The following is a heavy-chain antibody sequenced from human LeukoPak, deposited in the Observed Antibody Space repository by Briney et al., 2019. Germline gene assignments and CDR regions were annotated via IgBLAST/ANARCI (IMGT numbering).Heavy chain of an antibody. V-gene: IGHV1-2*02. CDR1: EYTFTGYY. J-gene: IGHJ4*02. D-gene: IGHD4-17*01. Sequence: ASVKVSCKASEYTFTGYYMHWVRQAPGQGLEWMGWINPNSGGTNYAQKFQERVTITRDMSTSTAYMELSSLRSEDTAVYYCAADPYDYGDYVLGYWGQGTLVTVSS. CDR3: AADPYDYGDYVLGY. CDR2: INPNSGGT.